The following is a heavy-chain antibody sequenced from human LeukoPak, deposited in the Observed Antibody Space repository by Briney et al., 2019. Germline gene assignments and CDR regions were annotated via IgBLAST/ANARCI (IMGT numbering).Heavy chain of an antibody. D-gene: IGHD2-2*01. CDR2: IIPILGIA. CDR1: GGTFSSYT. V-gene: IGHV1-69*02. Sequence: ASVKVSCKASGGTFSSYTISWVRQAPGQGLEWMGRIIPILGIANYAQKFQGRVTITADKSTSTAYMELSSLRSEDTAVYYCSGWCSSTSCYGRDYYYYGMDVWGQGTTVTVSS. J-gene: IGHJ6*02. CDR3: SGWCSSTSCYGRDYYYYGMDV.